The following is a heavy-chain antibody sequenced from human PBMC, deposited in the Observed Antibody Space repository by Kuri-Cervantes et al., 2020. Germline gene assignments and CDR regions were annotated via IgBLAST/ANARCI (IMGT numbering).Heavy chain of an antibody. Sequence: GESLKISCAASGFTVSSNYMSWVRQATGKGLEWVSVIYSDGRTYYAESVKGRFTISRDNSKNTLYLQMNSMRADDTAVYYCARGRVVGATLDYWGQGTLVTVSS. CDR3: ARGRVVGATLDY. CDR1: GFTVSSNY. V-gene: IGHV3-53*01. J-gene: IGHJ4*02. CDR2: IYSDGRT. D-gene: IGHD1-26*01.